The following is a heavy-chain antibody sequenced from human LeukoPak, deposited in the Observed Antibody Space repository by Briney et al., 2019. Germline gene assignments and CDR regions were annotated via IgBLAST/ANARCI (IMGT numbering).Heavy chain of an antibody. CDR3: AKGAWNDF. V-gene: IGHV3-23*01. CDR1: GFTFSTYD. D-gene: IGHD1-1*01. Sequence: GGSLRLSCAASGFTFSTYDMSRVRQAPGKGLEWVSTIKSGGSTYYADSVKGRFTISRDNSKNTLYLQMDSLRAADTAVYYCAKGAWNDFWGQGTLVTVSS. CDR2: IKSGGST. J-gene: IGHJ4*02.